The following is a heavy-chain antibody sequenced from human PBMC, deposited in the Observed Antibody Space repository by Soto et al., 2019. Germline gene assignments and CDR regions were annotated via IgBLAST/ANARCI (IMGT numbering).Heavy chain of an antibody. CDR3: ARVGNLLWFGGTDYYYYGMDV. V-gene: IGHV3-21*01. D-gene: IGHD3-10*01. CDR1: GFTFSSYN. Sequence: GGSLRLSCAASGFTFSSYNMNWVRQAPGKGLEWVSSISSSSSYIFYADSVKGRFTISRDNAKNSLYLQMNNLRAEDTAVYYCARVGNLLWFGGTDYYYYGMDVWGQGTTVTVSS. CDR2: ISSSSSYI. J-gene: IGHJ6*02.